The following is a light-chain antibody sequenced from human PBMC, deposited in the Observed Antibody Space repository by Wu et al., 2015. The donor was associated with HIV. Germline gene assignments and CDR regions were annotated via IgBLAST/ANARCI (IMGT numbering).Light chain of an antibody. Sequence: IILTQSPGTLSLSPGERATLSCRASQSVSSSNLAWYQQKPGQAPRLLIYATSTRATGIPDRFSGSGSGTDFTLTISRLEPEDFAVYYCQQYGNSLITFGGGTKVDIK. CDR3: QQYGNSLIT. J-gene: IGKJ4*01. CDR2: ATS. V-gene: IGKV3-20*01. CDR1: QSVSSSN.